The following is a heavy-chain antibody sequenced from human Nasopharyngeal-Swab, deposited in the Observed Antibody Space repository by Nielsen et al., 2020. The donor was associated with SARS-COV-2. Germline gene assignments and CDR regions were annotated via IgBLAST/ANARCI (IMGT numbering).Heavy chain of an antibody. J-gene: IGHJ6*02. CDR3: ARDQWFSYYDRYAVGYYYYGMDV. Sequence: GALRLPFSASRFPFSSHLMGWGRPAPREGGGGVAHKKQEGSEKNYVDSVKGRLTISRDNAKNSLYLQMNSLRAEDTAVYYCARDQWFSYYDRYAVGYYYYGMDVWGQGTTVTVSS. CDR1: RFPFSSHL. CDR2: KKQEGSEK. D-gene: IGHD3-22*01. V-gene: IGHV3-7*01.